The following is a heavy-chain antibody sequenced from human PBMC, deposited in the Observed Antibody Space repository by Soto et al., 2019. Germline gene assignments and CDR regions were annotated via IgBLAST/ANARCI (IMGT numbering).Heavy chain of an antibody. J-gene: IGHJ4*02. CDR1: GFTFSSYA. CDR2: ISGSGGST. Sequence: EVQLLESGGGLVQPGGSLRLSCAASGFTFSSYAMSWVRQAPGKGLEWVSAISGSGGSTYYADSVKGRFTISRDNSKNTLYLQMNSLRAEDKAVYYCATPIGDSSSAHCFRYWGQGTLVTVSS. V-gene: IGHV3-23*01. D-gene: IGHD6-6*01. CDR3: ATPIGDSSSAHCFRY.